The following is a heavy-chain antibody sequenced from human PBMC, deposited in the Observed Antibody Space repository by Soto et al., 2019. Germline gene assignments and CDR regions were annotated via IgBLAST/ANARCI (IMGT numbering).Heavy chain of an antibody. CDR2: IYYSGST. D-gene: IGHD5-12*01. Sequence: SLTCTVSGGSISSGDYYWSWIRQPPGKGLEWIGYIYYSGSTYYNPSLKSRVTISVDTSKNQFSLKLSSVTAADTAVYYCARVSSDIVATIPYYGMDVWGQGTTVTVSS. CDR3: ARVSSDIVATIPYYGMDV. CDR1: GGSISSGDYY. V-gene: IGHV4-30-4*01. J-gene: IGHJ6*02.